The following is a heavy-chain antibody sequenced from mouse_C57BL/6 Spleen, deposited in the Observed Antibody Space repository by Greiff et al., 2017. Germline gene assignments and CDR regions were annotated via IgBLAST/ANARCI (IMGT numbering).Heavy chain of an antibody. CDR3: SRDRVRSYYAMDY. CDR2: IWTGGGT. V-gene: IGHV2-9-1*01. D-gene: IGHD1-1*01. J-gene: IGHJ4*01. CDR1: GFSLTSYA. Sequence: VKLVESGPGLVAPSQSLSITCTVSGFSLTSYAISWVRQPPGKGLEWLGVIWTGGGTNSNSALNSRLSISKDNSKSQVFLKMNSLQTDDTARDYCSRDRVRSYYAMDYWGQGTSVTVSS.